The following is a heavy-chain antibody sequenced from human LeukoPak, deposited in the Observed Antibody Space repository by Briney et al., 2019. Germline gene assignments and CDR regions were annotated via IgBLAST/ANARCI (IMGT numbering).Heavy chain of an antibody. V-gene: IGHV3-53*01. D-gene: IGHD1-26*01. CDR3: ARDPGGSYGGGDY. CDR1: GFTVSSNY. CDR2: IYSGGST. Sequence: GGSLRLSCAASGFTVSSNYMSWVRQAPGKGLEWVSVIYSGGSTYYADSVKGRFTISRDNSKNTLYLQMNSLRAEDTAVYYCARDPGGSYGGGDYWGQGTLVTVSS. J-gene: IGHJ4*02.